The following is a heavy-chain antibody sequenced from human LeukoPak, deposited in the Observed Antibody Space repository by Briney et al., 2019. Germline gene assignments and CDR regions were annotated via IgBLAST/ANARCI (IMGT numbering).Heavy chain of an antibody. CDR2: ISYDGSNK. Sequence: PGGSLRLSCAASGFTFSSYGMHWVRQAPGRGLERVAVISYDGSNKYYADSVKGRFTISRDNAKNSLYLQMNSLRAEDTAVYYCAKGLSPRTTGTTVFDYWGQGTLVTVSS. D-gene: IGHD1-1*01. CDR1: GFTFSSYG. V-gene: IGHV3-30*18. J-gene: IGHJ4*02. CDR3: AKGLSPRTTGTTVFDY.